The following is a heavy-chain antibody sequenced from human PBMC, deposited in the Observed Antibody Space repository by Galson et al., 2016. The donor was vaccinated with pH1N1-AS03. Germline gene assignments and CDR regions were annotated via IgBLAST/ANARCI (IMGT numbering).Heavy chain of an antibody. J-gene: IGHJ4*02. CDR1: GFTFSSYG. D-gene: IGHD6-13*01. CDR2: ISVTGGST. V-gene: IGHV3-23*01. Sequence: SLRLSCATSGFTFSSYGMTWVRQAPGKGLEWVSSISVTGGSTYCADSVKGRFTISRDHSKNTLYLQMSSLRAEDTAVYYGAKDRSSWPPGWGSVDSWGQGTLVTVSS. CDR3: AKDRSSWPPGWGSVDS.